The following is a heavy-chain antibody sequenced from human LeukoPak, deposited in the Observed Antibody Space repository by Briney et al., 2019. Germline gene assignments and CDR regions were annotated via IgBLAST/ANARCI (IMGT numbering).Heavy chain of an antibody. CDR2: IYHRGNT. CDR3: ARIRMITFGGVIVRTYYFDS. J-gene: IGHJ4*02. Sequence: SETLSLTCAVSNYSISSGYYWGWIRQPPGKGLEWIGRIYHRGNTYYNPSLRSRVTISVDTSKNQFSLKLSSVTAADTAVYYCARIRMITFGGVIVRTYYFDSWGQGTLVIVSS. CDR1: NYSISSGYY. V-gene: IGHV4-38-2*01. D-gene: IGHD3-16*02.